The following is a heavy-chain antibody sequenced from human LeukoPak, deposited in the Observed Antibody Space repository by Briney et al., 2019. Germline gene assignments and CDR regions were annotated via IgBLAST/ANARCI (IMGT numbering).Heavy chain of an antibody. D-gene: IGHD3-10*01. CDR1: GGSFSSYV. V-gene: IGHV1-69*13. CDR2: IIPMFHTA. J-gene: IGHJ6*03. Sequence: GASVKVSCKASGGSFSSYVISWVRQAPGQGLEGMGGIIPMFHTANYALKFQGRVTITADESTSTAYMELSSLRSEDTAVYYCARGNDGSGSPSYYFYYMDVWGKGTTVTISS. CDR3: ARGNDGSGSPSYYFYYMDV.